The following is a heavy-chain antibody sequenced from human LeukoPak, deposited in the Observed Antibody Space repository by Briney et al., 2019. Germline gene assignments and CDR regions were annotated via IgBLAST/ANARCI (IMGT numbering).Heavy chain of an antibody. CDR3: ARDVSYYDSSGYYPFDY. Sequence: SETLSLTCTVSGGSISSSSYYWGWIRQPPGKGLEWIGSIYYSGSTYYNPFLKSRVTISVDTSKNQFSLKLSSVTAADTAVYYCARDVSYYDSSGYYPFDYWGQGTLVTVSS. CDR1: GGSISSSSYY. CDR2: IYYSGST. V-gene: IGHV4-39*02. J-gene: IGHJ4*02. D-gene: IGHD3-22*01.